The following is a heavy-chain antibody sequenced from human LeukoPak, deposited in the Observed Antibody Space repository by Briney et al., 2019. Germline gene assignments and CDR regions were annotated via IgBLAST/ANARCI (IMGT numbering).Heavy chain of an antibody. CDR2: ISSSSSYI. Sequence: GGSLRLSCAASGFTFSDYYMSWIRQAPGKGLEWVSSISSSSSYIYYADSVKGRFTISRDNAKNSLYLQMNSLRAEDTAVYYCARDSDGYNHFDYWGQGTLVTVSS. CDR1: GFTFSDYY. V-gene: IGHV3-11*06. J-gene: IGHJ4*02. D-gene: IGHD5-24*01. CDR3: ARDSDGYNHFDY.